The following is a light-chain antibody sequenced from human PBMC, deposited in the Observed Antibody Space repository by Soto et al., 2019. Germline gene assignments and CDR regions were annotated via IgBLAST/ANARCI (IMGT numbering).Light chain of an antibody. J-gene: IGLJ1*01. CDR3: SSYTGISTFV. CDR2: DVN. V-gene: IGLV2-14*01. CDR1: SSDVGGYNY. Sequence: QSVLTQPASVSGSPGQSITISCTGTSSDVGGYNYVSWYQQLPGKAPKLMIYDVNNRPSGVSNRFSGSKSGNTASLTISGLQAEDEADYYCSSYTGISTFVFGTGTKVTVL.